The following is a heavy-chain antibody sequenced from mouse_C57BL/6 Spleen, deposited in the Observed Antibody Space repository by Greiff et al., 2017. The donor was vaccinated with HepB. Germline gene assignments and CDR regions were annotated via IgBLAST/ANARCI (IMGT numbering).Heavy chain of an antibody. CDR2: ISYDGSN. CDR1: GYSITSGYY. D-gene: IGHD1-1*01. J-gene: IGHJ4*01. Sequence: EVQRVESGPGLVKPSQSLSLTCSVTGYSITSGYYWNWIRQFPGNKLEWMGYISYDGSNNYNPSLKNRISITRDTSKNQFFLKLNSVTTEDTATYYCARDYYYGSSPLDAMDYWGQGTSVTVSS. V-gene: IGHV3-6*01. CDR3: ARDYYYGSSPLDAMDY.